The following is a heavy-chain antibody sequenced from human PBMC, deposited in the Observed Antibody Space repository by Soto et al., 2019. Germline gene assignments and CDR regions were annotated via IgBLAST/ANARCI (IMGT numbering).Heavy chain of an antibody. J-gene: IGHJ3*02. CDR1: GGSFSGYY. V-gene: IGHV4-34*01. CDR3: ARGLTLFYYYVFDI. D-gene: IGHD3-22*01. Sequence: SETLSLTCAVYGGSFSGYYWSWIRQPPGKGLEWIGEINHSGSTNYNPSLKSRVTISVDTSKNQFSLKLSSVTAADTAVYYCARGLTLFYYYVFDIWGQGTMGTVSS. CDR2: INHSGST.